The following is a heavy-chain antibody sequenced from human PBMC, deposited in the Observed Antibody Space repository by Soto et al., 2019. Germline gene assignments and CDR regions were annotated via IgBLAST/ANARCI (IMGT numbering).Heavy chain of an antibody. CDR2: IYYTGST. CDR3: AIGGDGYTQSFFDF. D-gene: IGHD5-18*01. J-gene: IGHJ4*02. Sequence: TETLALTCTVSSDSISRYYWSLIRQPPGKGLEWIGYIYYTGSTNSNPSLRSRLTMSVDASQNQFSLKLNSVTAADTAVYYCAIGGDGYTQSFFDFWCLGILVTVSS. CDR1: SDSISRYY. V-gene: IGHV4-59*01.